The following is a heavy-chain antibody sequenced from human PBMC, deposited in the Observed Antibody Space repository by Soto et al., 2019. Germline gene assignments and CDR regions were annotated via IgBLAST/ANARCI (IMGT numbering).Heavy chain of an antibody. CDR2: IIPILGIA. CDR1: GGTFSSYT. J-gene: IGHJ2*01. D-gene: IGHD3-22*01. Sequence: QVQLVQSGAEVKKPGSSVKVSCKASGGTFSSYTISWVRQAPGQGLEWMGRIIPILGIANYAQKFQGRVTITADKSTSTAYMELSSLRSEDAAVYYCATYPLTYYYDSSGPADWYFDLWGRGTLVTVSS. CDR3: ATYPLTYYYDSSGPADWYFDL. V-gene: IGHV1-69*02.